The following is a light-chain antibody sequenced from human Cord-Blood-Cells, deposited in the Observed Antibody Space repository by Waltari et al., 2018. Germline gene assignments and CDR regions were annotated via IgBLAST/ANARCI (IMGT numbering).Light chain of an antibody. CDR1: SSDVGGYNY. J-gene: IGLJ1*01. CDR2: EVS. Sequence: QSALTQPPSASGSPGQSVTLSCTGPSSDVGGYNYVSWYQQHPGKAPKLMIYEVSKRPSGVPDRFSGSKSGNTASLTVSGLQAEDEADYYCSSYAGSNNYVFGTGTKVTVL. V-gene: IGLV2-8*01. CDR3: SSYAGSNNYV.